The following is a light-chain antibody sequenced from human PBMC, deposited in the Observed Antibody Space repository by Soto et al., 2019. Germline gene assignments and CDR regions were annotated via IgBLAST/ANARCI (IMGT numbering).Light chain of an antibody. CDR1: RSNIGSYT. Sequence: QSVLTQPPSASATPGQRGTISCSGSRSNIGSYTVNWYQQLPGTAPKLLIYSNDQRPSRVPDRFFGSKSGTSASLAISDLQSEDEADYYCAAWDDSLNVYVFGIGTKLTVL. CDR3: AAWDDSLNVYV. CDR2: SND. V-gene: IGLV1-44*01. J-gene: IGLJ1*01.